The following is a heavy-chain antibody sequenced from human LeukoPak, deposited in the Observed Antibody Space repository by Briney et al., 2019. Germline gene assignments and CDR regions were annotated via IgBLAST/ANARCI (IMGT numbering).Heavy chain of an antibody. CDR2: IYTSGST. V-gene: IGHV4-4*07. Sequence: SETLSLTCTVSGGSISSYYWSWIRQPAGKGLEWIGRIYTSGSTNYNPSLKSRVTISVDTSKNQFSLKLSSVTAADTAVYYCARARVFSDSSGYYDAFDIWGQGTMVTVSS. J-gene: IGHJ3*02. CDR3: ARARVFSDSSGYYDAFDI. CDR1: GGSISSYY. D-gene: IGHD3-22*01.